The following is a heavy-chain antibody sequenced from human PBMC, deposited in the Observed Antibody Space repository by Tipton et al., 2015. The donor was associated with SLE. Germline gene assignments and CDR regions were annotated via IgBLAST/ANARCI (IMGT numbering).Heavy chain of an antibody. D-gene: IGHD3-10*01. Sequence: TLSLTCTVSGGSISSGGYYWSWIRQHPGKGLEWIGYIYYSGSTYYNPSLKSRVTISVDTSKNQFSLKLSSVTAADTAVYFCARDRIDSGIKTWGQGILVTVSS. CDR2: IYYSGST. V-gene: IGHV4-31*03. CDR1: GGSISSGGYY. J-gene: IGHJ5*02. CDR3: ARDRIDSGIKT.